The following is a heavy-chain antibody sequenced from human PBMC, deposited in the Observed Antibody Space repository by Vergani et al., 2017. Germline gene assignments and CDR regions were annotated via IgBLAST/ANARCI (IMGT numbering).Heavy chain of an antibody. CDR2: ISGSGGST. V-gene: IGHV3-23*01. CDR3: AKNDDILTGYSHFDY. J-gene: IGHJ4*02. Sequence: EVQLLESGGGLVQPGGSLRLSCAASGFTFSSYAMSWVRQAPGKGLEWVSAISGSGGSTDYADSVKGRFTISRDNSKNTLYLQMNSLRAEDTAVYYCAKNDDILTGYSHFDYWGQGTLVTVSS. D-gene: IGHD3-9*01. CDR1: GFTFSSYA.